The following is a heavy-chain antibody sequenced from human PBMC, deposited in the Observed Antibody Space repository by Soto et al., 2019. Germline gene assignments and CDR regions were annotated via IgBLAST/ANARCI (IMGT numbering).Heavy chain of an antibody. V-gene: IGHV3-9*01. CDR1: GFTFDDYA. J-gene: IGHJ3*02. D-gene: IGHD1-26*01. CDR2: ISWNSGSI. CDR3: AKDVGFGKRKVGATAFDI. Sequence: GGSLRLSCAASGFTFDDYAMHWVRQAPGKGLEWVSGISWNSGSIGYADSVKGRFTISRDNAKNSLYLQMNSLRAEDTALYYCAKDVGFGKRKVGATAFDIWGQGTMVTVSS.